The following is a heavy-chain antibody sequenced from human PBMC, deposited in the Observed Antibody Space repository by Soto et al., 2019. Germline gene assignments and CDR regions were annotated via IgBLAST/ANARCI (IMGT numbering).Heavy chain of an antibody. Sequence: EVQLVESGGGLVQPGGSLRLSCAASGFTFSSYSMNWVRQAPGKGLEWVSYISSSSSTIYYADSVKGRFTISRDNAKNSLYLQMNSLRDEDTAVYYCARPHRGYYESSGYSPLDYWGQGTLVTVSS. D-gene: IGHD3-22*01. CDR3: ARPHRGYYESSGYSPLDY. V-gene: IGHV3-48*02. CDR1: GFTFSSYS. CDR2: ISSSSSTI. J-gene: IGHJ4*02.